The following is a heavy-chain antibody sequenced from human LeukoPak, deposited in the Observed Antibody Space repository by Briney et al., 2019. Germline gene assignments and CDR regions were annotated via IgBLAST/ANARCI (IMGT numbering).Heavy chain of an antibody. D-gene: IGHD2-2*01. V-gene: IGHV3-21*01. CDR3: ARETSEAFEI. CDR1: GFTFTSYS. Sequence: GGSLRLSCAASGFTFTSYSMNWVRQAPGKGLEWVSSIGSRSTSIYYADSVKGRFTISRDNAKNSLYLQMNSLRAEDTAVYYCARETSEAFEIWGQGTMVTVSS. J-gene: IGHJ3*02. CDR2: IGSRSTSI.